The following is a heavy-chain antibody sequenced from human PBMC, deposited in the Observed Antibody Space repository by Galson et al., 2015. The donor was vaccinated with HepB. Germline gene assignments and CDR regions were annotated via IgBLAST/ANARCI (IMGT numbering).Heavy chain of an antibody. D-gene: IGHD3-16*01. CDR1: GYSFTTYW. J-gene: IGHJ4*02. V-gene: IGHV5-51*01. CDR2: IYPGDSEP. Sequence: QSGGQVKRPGESLKISCKASGYSFTTYWIGWGRQMPGKGLEWMGLIYPGDSEPVYSPSFPGPGTIAAAYSISTAYLQWSSLEASDAAMYYCARHGGFVDYWGQGTLVTVSS. CDR3: ARHGGFVDY.